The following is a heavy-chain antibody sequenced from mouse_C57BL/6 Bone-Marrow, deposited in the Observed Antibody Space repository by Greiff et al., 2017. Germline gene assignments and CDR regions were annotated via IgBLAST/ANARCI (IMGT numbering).Heavy chain of an antibody. CDR1: GYSITSDY. CDR3: ARSSISPYGSSYDWYFDV. CDR2: ISYSGST. D-gene: IGHD1-1*01. V-gene: IGHV3-8*01. Sequence: EVQLQQSGPGLAKPSQTLSLTCSVTGYSITSDYWNWIRKFPGNKLEYMGYISYSGSTYYNPSLKSRISITRDTSKNQYYLQLNSVTTEDTATYYCARSSISPYGSSYDWYFDVWGTGTTVTVSS. J-gene: IGHJ1*03.